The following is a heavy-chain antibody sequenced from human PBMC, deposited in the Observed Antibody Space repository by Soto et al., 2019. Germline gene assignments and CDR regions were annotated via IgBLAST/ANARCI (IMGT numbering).Heavy chain of an antibody. CDR3: ASNPYSSGWWDAFDI. V-gene: IGHV1-8*01. CDR1: GHTFTSYE. D-gene: IGHD6-19*01. J-gene: IGHJ3*02. Sequence: ASVKVSCKASGHTFTSYEIKWVRQATGQGLEWMGWMNPNSGNTGYAQKLQARVSMTRITSISTAYMELNSLRAEDTAVYYCASNPYSSGWWDAFDIWGQGTMVTVSS. CDR2: MNPNSGNT.